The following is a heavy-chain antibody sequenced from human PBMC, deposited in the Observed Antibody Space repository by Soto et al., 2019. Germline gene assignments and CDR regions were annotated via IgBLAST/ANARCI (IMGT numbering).Heavy chain of an antibody. CDR1: GFTCSSSS. V-gene: IGHV3-7*03. Sequence: LRLSCPASGFTCSSSSMSWVRQAPWHGQEWVANIKQDGSEKYYVDSVKGRLTISRDNAKNSLYLQMNSLRAEDTAAYYFARDEVSGGLSNHGDSIDIWALGTTVTVS. CDR3: ARDEVSGGLSNHGDSIDI. D-gene: IGHD1-26*01. J-gene: IGHJ6*02. CDR2: IKQDGSEK.